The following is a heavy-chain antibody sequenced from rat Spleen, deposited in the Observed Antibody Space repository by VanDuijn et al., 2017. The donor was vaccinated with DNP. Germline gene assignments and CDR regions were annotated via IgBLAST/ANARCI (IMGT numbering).Heavy chain of an antibody. Sequence: EVQLGESGGGLVQPGRSLKLSCAASGFTFTNFDMAWVRQAPKKGLEWVATISHDDSGTYYRDSVKRRFTISRDNAKNTLYLQMDSLRSEDTATYYCAGRPPPTRGPFDYWGQGVMVTVSS. CDR1: GFTFTNFD. D-gene: IGHD1-4*01. V-gene: IGHV5-7*01. CDR2: ISHDDSGT. CDR3: AGRPPPTRGPFDY. J-gene: IGHJ2*01.